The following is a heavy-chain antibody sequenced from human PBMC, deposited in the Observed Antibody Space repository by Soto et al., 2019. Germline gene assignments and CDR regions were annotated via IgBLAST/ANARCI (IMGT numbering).Heavy chain of an antibody. Sequence: QVQLVQSGAEVKKPGSSVKVSCKASGGTFSSYSINWVRQARGQGLEWMGEIIAIFGTANYAQKFQGRVTITADESTSTAYMELSSLRSEDTAVYYCARDGGRHSGGIDYWGQGTLVTVSS. V-gene: IGHV1-69*01. CDR2: IIAIFGTA. CDR1: GGTFSSYS. CDR3: ARDGGRHSGGIDY. D-gene: IGHD1-26*01. J-gene: IGHJ4*02.